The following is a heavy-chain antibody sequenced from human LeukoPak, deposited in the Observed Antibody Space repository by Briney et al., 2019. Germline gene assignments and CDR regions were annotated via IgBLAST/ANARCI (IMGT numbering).Heavy chain of an antibody. D-gene: IGHD2-2*01. CDR2: FDPEDGET. CDR3: ARDDRDLVVPAAPDYYYGMDV. V-gene: IGHV1-24*01. CDR1: GYTLTELS. Sequence: ASVKVSCKVSGYTLTELSMHWVRQAPGKGLEWMGGFDPEDGETIYAQKFQGRVTMTEDTSTDTAYMELSSLRSGDTAVYYCARDDRDLVVPAAPDYYYGMDVWGQGTTVTVSS. J-gene: IGHJ6*02.